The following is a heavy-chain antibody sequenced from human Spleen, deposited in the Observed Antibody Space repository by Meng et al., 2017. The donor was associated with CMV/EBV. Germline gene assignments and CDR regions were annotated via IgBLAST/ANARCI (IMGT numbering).Heavy chain of an antibody. D-gene: IGHD6-13*01. J-gene: IGHJ6*02. V-gene: IGHV4-34*01. CDR3: ATPGTTASGYYGVDV. CDR1: GGSFSGYY. Sequence: SETLSLTCAVYGGSFSGYYWSWIRQPPGKGLEWIGEINHSGSTNYNPSLKSRVTISVDTSKNQFSLKLSSVTAADTAVYYCATPGTTASGYYGVDVWGQGTTVTVSS. CDR2: INHSGST.